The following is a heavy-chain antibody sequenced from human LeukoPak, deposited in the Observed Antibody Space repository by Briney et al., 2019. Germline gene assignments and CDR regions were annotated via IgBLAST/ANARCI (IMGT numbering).Heavy chain of an antibody. CDR2: IYYSGST. J-gene: IGHJ6*03. CDR3: ARGITDIVVVPAAIAGYYYYYMDV. Sequence: SETLSLTCTVSGGSISSGGYYWSWIRQHPGKGLDWIGYIYYSGSTYYNPSLKSRVTISVDTSKNQFSLKLSSVTAADTAVYYCARGITDIVVVPAAIAGYYYYYMDVWGKGTTVTVSS. V-gene: IGHV4-30-4*08. CDR1: GGSISSGGYY. D-gene: IGHD2-2*02.